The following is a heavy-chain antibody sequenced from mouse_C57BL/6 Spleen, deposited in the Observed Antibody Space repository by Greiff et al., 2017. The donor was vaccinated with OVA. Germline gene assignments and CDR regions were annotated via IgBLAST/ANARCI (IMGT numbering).Heavy chain of an antibody. CDR3: ARALANSYFDY. J-gene: IGHJ2*01. V-gene: IGHV1-64*01. D-gene: IGHD1-1*01. CDR1: GYTFTSYW. Sequence: VKLQQPGAELVKPGASVKLSCKASGYTFTSYWMHWVKQRPGQGLEWIGMIHPNSGSTNYNEKFKSKATLTVDKSSSTAYMQLSSLTSEDSAVYYCARALANSYFDYWGQGTTLTVSS. CDR2: IHPNSGST.